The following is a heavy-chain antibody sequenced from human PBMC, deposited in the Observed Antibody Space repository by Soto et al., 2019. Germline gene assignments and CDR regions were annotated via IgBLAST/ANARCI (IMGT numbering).Heavy chain of an antibody. J-gene: IGHJ4*02. V-gene: IGHV4-4*02. CDR2: IYHSGST. Sequence: PSETLSLTCAVSGGSISSSNWWSWVRQPPGKGLEWIGEIYHSGSTNYNPSLKSRVTISVDKSKNQFSLKLSSVTAADTAVYYCARWERYSYGLYYFDYWGQGTLVTVSS. CDR3: ARWERYSYGLYYFDY. D-gene: IGHD5-18*01. CDR1: GGSISSSNW.